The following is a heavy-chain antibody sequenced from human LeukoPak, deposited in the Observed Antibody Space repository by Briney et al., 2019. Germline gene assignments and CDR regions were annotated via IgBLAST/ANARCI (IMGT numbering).Heavy chain of an antibody. V-gene: IGHV4-61*02. CDR2: IYTSGST. D-gene: IGHD1-26*01. CDR1: GGSISSGSYY. J-gene: IGHJ4*02. CDR3: AGGHWELLVYDY. Sequence: SQTLSLTCTVSGGSISSGSYYWSWIRQPAGKGLEWIGRIYTSGSTNYNPSLKSRVTISVDTSKNQCSLKLSSVTAADTAVYYCAGGHWELLVYDYWGQGTLVTVSS.